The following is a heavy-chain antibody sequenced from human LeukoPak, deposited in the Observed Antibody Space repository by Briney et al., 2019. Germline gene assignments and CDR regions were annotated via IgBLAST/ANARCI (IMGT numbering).Heavy chain of an antibody. D-gene: IGHD3-10*01. CDR3: ARLMVRGLTEYYFDY. V-gene: IGHV3-7*01. Sequence: PGGSLRLSCAASGFTFSTYAMNWVRQAPGKGLEWVANIKSDGSEKYYVDSVKGRFTISTDSAKNSVSLQMNSLRAEDTAVYYCARLMVRGLTEYYFDYWGQGTLVTVSS. CDR1: GFTFSTYA. CDR2: IKSDGSEK. J-gene: IGHJ4*02.